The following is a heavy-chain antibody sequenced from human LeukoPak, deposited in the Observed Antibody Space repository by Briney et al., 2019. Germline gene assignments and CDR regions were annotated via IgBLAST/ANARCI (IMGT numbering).Heavy chain of an antibody. Sequence: SETLSLTCTVSGGSIRSSYYYWGWIRQPPGKGLEWIGSIYDSGSTYYNPSLKSRVTISVDTSKNQFSLKLNSVTAADTAVYYCAAVRIAVAGTPQFDYWGQGTLVTVSS. CDR1: GGSIRSSYYY. D-gene: IGHD6-19*01. CDR3: AAVRIAVAGTPQFDY. V-gene: IGHV4-39*01. J-gene: IGHJ4*02. CDR2: IYDSGST.